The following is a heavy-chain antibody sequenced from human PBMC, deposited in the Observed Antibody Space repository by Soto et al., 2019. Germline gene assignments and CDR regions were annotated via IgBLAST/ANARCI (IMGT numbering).Heavy chain of an antibody. J-gene: IGHJ4*02. CDR2: ISYDGSNN. V-gene: IGHV3-30-3*01. CDR3: ARDRSPYSSSWYYFAY. Sequence: QVQLVESGGGVVQPGRSLRLSCAASGFTFSSYAMHWVRQAPGKGLEGVAVISYDGSNNYYADSVKGRFTISRDNSKNTLYLQMNSLTAEDTTVYYCARDRSPYSSSWYYFAYWGQGTLVTVSS. D-gene: IGHD6-13*01. CDR1: GFTFSSYA.